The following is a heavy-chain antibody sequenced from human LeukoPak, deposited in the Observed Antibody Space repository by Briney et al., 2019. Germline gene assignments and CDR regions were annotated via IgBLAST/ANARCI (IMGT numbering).Heavy chain of an antibody. V-gene: IGHV3-74*01. D-gene: IGHD2-2*01. CDR3: VSFYETY. Sequence: GGSLRLSCAASGNYWMHWVRQAPGKGLVWVSHINSDGSWTSYADSVKGRFTISKDNAKNTVYLQMNNLRAEDTAVYYCVSFYETYWGRGTLVTVPS. CDR1: GNYW. J-gene: IGHJ4*02. CDR2: INSDGSWT.